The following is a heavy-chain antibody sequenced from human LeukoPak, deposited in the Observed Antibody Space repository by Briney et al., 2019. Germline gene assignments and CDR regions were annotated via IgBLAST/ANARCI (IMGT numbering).Heavy chain of an antibody. V-gene: IGHV4-59*01. CDR1: SDSMNIYY. Sequence: SETLSLTCTVSSDSMNIYYFNWVRQSPGQGLEWIGYVYSGVATAYNPSLKGRVAISMDKSKKQMSLKLTSVTAAATPVYYCARTAYCGGGACSSFDFDSWREGPLVTVSS. CDR3: ARTAYCGGGACSSFDFDS. J-gene: IGHJ4*02. CDR2: VYSGVAT. D-gene: IGHD2-21*01.